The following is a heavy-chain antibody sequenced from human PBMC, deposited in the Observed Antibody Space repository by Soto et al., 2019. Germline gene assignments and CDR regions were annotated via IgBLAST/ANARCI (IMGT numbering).Heavy chain of an antibody. CDR3: AKWSGFGDL. V-gene: IGHV3-23*01. CDR2: ITRSADLS. CDR1: GFAFSSYS. Sequence: EVQLLESGGGLVQPGGSLRLSCEASGFAFSSYSITWVRQAPGKGLEYVSGITRSADLSFYADSVRGRFTVSRDNSKNTAYLQMNSLRVEDTAVYYCAKWSGFGDLWGQGTLVTVSS. J-gene: IGHJ4*02. D-gene: IGHD3-10*01.